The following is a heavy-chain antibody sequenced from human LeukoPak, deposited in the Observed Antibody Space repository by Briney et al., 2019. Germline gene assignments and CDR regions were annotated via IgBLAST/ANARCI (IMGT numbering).Heavy chain of an antibody. V-gene: IGHV1-2*02. CDR1: GYTFTSYY. CDR2: INPNSGGT. CDR3: ARGREQYYYYYMDV. D-gene: IGHD1-26*01. Sequence: ASVKVSCKASGYTFTSYYMHWVRQAPGQGLEWMGWINPNSGGTNYAQKFQGRVTMTRDTSISTAYMELSRLRSDDTAVYYCARGREQYYYYYMDVWGKGTTVTVSS. J-gene: IGHJ6*03.